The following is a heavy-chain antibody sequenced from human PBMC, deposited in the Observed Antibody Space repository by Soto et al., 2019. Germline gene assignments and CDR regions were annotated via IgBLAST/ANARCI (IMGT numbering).Heavy chain of an antibody. CDR2: INPNSGGT. CDR3: AWGGYSYGYGEYYFYYYMDV. CDR1: GYTFTGYY. D-gene: IGHD5-18*01. V-gene: IGHV1-2*04. Sequence: ASVKVSCKASGYTFTGYYMHWVRQAPGQGLEWMGWINPNSGGTNYAQKFQGWVTMTRDTSISTAYMELSRLRSDDTAVYYCAWGGYSYGYGEYYFYYYMDVWGKGTTVTVSS. J-gene: IGHJ6*03.